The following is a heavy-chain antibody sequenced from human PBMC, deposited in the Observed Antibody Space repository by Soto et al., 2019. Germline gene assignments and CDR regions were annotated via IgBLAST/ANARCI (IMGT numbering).Heavy chain of an antibody. CDR2: INAGNGNT. J-gene: IGHJ6*02. V-gene: IGHV1-3*01. CDR1: GCTFTSYA. CDR3: ASNLDYDILTGYKTYYYYGMDV. D-gene: IGHD3-9*01. Sequence: ASVKVSCKASGCTFTSYAMHWVRQAPGQRLEWMGWINAGNGNTKYSQKFQGRVTITRDTSASTAYMELSSLRSEDTAVYYCASNLDYDILTGYKTYYYYGMDVWGQGTTVTVSS.